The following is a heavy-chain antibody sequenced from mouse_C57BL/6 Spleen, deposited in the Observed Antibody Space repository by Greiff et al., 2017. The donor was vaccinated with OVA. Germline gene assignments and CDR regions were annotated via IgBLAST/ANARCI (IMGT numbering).Heavy chain of an antibody. CDR2: IDPENGDT. D-gene: IGHD1-1*01. V-gene: IGHV14-4*01. Sequence: EVQLQRSGAELVRPGASVKLSCTASGFNIKDDYMHWVKQRPEQGLEWIGWIDPENGDTEYASKFQGKATITADTSSNTAYLQLSSLTSEDTAVYYCTTRYRYAMDYWGQGTSVTVSS. CDR1: GFNIKDDY. J-gene: IGHJ4*01. CDR3: TTRYRYAMDY.